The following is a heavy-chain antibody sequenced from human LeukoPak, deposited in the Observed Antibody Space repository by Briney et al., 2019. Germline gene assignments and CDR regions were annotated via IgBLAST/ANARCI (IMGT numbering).Heavy chain of an antibody. J-gene: IGHJ3*02. CDR1: GGSISSYY. Sequence: SETLSLTCTVSGGSISSYYWSWIRQPAGKGLEWIGRIYTSGSTNYNPSLKSRVTMSVDTSKNQFSLKLSSVTAADTAVYYCASSEYRHGTTDAFDIWGQGTMVTVSS. CDR2: IYTSGST. CDR3: ASSEYRHGTTDAFDI. V-gene: IGHV4-4*07. D-gene: IGHD1-1*01.